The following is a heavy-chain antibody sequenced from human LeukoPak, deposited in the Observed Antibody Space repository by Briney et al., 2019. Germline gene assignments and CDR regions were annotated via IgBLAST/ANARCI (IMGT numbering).Heavy chain of an antibody. V-gene: IGHV3-53*01. CDR2: IYSGGYT. D-gene: IGHD6-13*01. Sequence: PGGSLRLSCAASGFTVNNNYMSWVRQAPGRGLEWVSVIYSGGYTYYAGSAKGRFTISRDNSKNTLYLQMNSLRAEDTAVYYCASAIGSIWYEFDYWGQGTLVTVSS. CDR3: ASAIGSIWYEFDY. J-gene: IGHJ4*02. CDR1: GFTVNNNY.